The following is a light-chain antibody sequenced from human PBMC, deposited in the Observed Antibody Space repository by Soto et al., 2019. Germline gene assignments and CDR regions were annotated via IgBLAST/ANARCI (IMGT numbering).Light chain of an antibody. J-gene: IGKJ5*01. CDR3: QQRSNWPPIT. Sequence: EIVLTQSPGTLSLSPGERATLSCRASQSVSSNHLAWYQQKPGQAPRLLIYGGSSRATGIPVRFSGSGSETDFTLTITRLEPEDFAVYYCQQRSNWPPITFGQGTRLEIK. CDR1: QSVSSNH. CDR2: GGS. V-gene: IGKV3D-20*02.